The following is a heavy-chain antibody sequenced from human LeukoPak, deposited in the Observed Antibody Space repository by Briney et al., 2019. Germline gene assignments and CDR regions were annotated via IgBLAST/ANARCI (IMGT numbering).Heavy chain of an antibody. V-gene: IGHV3-23*01. J-gene: IGHJ4*02. CDR1: GFTFSSYG. D-gene: IGHD2-2*01. CDR2: ISGSGGST. CDR3: ARPRGCGSSRCNNFDY. Sequence: PGGSLRLSCAASGFTFSSYGMSWVRQAPGKGLEWVSAISGSGGSTYYADSVKGRFTISRDNSKNTLYLQMNRLRAEDTAVYYCARPRGCGSSRCNNFDYWGQGTLVTVSS.